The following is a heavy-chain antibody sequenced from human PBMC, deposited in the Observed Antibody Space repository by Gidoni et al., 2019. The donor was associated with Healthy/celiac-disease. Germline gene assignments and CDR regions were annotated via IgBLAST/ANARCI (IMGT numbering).Heavy chain of an antibody. D-gene: IGHD5-18*01. CDR3: ARLQNTAMVSGGMDV. CDR2: IYPGDSDT. J-gene: IGHJ6*02. V-gene: IGHV5-51*01. CDR1: GYSFTSYW. Sequence: EVQLVQSGAEVKKPGESLKIACKGSGYSFTSYWIGWVRQMPGKGLERMGIIYPGDSDTRYSPSFQGQVTISADKSISTAYLQWSSLKASDTAMYYCARLQNTAMVSGGMDVWGQGTTVTVSS.